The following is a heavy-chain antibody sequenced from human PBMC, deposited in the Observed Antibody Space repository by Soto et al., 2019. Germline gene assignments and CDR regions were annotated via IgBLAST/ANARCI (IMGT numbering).Heavy chain of an antibody. J-gene: IGHJ4*02. Sequence: SETLSLTCTVSGGSISSDTYYWGWIRQSPEKGLEWIASISYSGSTYYNPTLKSRVTISVDTSKSQFSLRLSSVTAADTAVYDCVRDKITGLFDYWGQGTLVTVSS. CDR1: GGSISSDTYY. V-gene: IGHV4-39*02. CDR3: VRDKITGLFDY. CDR2: ISYSGST. D-gene: IGHD2-8*02.